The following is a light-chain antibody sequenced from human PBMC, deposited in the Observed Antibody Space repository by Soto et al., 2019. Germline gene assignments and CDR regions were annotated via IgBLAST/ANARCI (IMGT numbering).Light chain of an antibody. CDR2: GAS. V-gene: IGKV1-9*01. J-gene: IGKJ4*01. Sequence: DIQLTQSPSFLSASVGDRVTITCRASQTISSYLAWYQQKPGKPPKLLIYGASTLQSDVPSRFSGSGSGTEFTLTVSNLQAEDSATCYCQQFNDYPLTFGGGTKVDIK. CDR1: QTISSY. CDR3: QQFNDYPLT.